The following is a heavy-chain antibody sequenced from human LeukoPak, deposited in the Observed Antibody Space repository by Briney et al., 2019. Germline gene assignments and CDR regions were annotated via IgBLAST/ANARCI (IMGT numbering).Heavy chain of an antibody. V-gene: IGHV3-23*01. CDR3: AKDLSYYDSSGYPDY. Sequence: GGSLRLSCAASGFTFSSYAMSWVRQAPGKGLEWVSAISGSGGSTNYADSVKGRFTISRDNSKNTLYLQMNSLRAEDTAVYYCAKDLSYYDSSGYPDYWGQGTLVTVSS. CDR1: GFTFSSYA. J-gene: IGHJ4*02. CDR2: ISGSGGST. D-gene: IGHD3-22*01.